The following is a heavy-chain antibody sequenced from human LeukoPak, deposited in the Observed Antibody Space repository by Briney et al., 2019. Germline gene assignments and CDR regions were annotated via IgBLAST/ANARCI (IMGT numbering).Heavy chain of an antibody. CDR2: ISGSGGST. D-gene: IGHD1-1*01. CDR3: AKAPNWNDGPLYYFDY. J-gene: IGHJ4*02. CDR1: GFTFSSYA. V-gene: IGHV3-23*01. Sequence: PGGSLRLSCAASGFTFSSYAMSWVRQAPGKGLEWASAISGSGGSTYYADSVKGRFTISRGNSKNTLYLQMNSLRAEDTAVYYCAKAPNWNDGPLYYFDYWGQGTLVTVSS.